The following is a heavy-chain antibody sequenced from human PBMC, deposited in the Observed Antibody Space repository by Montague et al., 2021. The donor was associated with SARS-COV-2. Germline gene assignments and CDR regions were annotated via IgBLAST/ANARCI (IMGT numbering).Heavy chain of an antibody. CDR3: ARVSSSWYMNPSYYFDY. J-gene: IGHJ4*02. CDR1: GFTFSSYE. V-gene: IGHV3-48*03. Sequence: SLRLFCAASGFTFSSYEMNWVRQAPGKGLEWVSYISSSGSTIYYADSVKGRFTISRDNAKNSLYLQMNSLRAEDTAVYYCARVSSSWYMNPSYYFDYWGQGTLVTVSS. D-gene: IGHD6-13*01. CDR2: ISSSGSTI.